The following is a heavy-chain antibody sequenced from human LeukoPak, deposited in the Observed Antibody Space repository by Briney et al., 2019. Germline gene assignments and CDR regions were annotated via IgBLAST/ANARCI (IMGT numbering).Heavy chain of an antibody. CDR2: IYHSGST. J-gene: IGHJ3*02. D-gene: IGHD3-22*01. CDR1: GGSISGGGYS. Sequence: PSETLSLTCAVSGGSISGGGYSWSWIRQPPGKGLEWIGYIYHSGSTYYNPSLKSRVTISVDRSKNQFSLKLSSVTAADTTVYYCARMYYYDSSGDAFDIWGQGTMVTVSS. V-gene: IGHV4-30-2*01. CDR3: ARMYYYDSSGDAFDI.